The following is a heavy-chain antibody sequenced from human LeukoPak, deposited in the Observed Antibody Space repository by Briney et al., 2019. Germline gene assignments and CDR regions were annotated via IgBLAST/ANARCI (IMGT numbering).Heavy chain of an antibody. D-gene: IGHD4-23*01. CDR1: GDSISKYY. CDR3: ARLNHNGGTPPAYYFDY. J-gene: IGHJ4*02. Sequence: SEALSLTCIVSGDSISKYYWSWIREPAGGGLEYIVRIYIGGSTNKNPCLMSRLTMSVDRLKNQIDLKLSSVTAPDSAAYLRARLNHNGGTPPAYYFDYWGQEALVTVSS. V-gene: IGHV4-4*07. CDR2: IYIGGST.